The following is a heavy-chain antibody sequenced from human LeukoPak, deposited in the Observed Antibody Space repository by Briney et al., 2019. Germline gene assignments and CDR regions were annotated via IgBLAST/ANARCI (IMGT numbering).Heavy chain of an antibody. CDR1: GGTFSSYA. Sequence: GASVKVSCKASGGTFSSYAISWVRQAPGQGLEWMGRIIPILGIANYAQKFQGRVTITADKSTSTAYMELSSLRSEDTAVYYCARDLGYCSSTSCYPYFDYWGQGTLVTVSS. J-gene: IGHJ4*02. CDR3: ARDLGYCSSTSCYPYFDY. CDR2: IIPILGIA. V-gene: IGHV1-69*04. D-gene: IGHD2-2*01.